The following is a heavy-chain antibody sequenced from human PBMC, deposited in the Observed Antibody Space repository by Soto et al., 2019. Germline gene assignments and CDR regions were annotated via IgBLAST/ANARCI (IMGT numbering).Heavy chain of an antibody. Sequence: QVQLVQSGAEVKKPGASVKVSCKASGYTFTSYGISWVRQAPGQGLEWMGWISAYNGNTNYAQKLQGRVTMTTDTSTSTAYMGLRSLRSDDTAVYYCARDEYSSSWKGYYYYYGMDVWGQGTTVTVSS. CDR1: GYTFTSYG. D-gene: IGHD6-13*01. CDR2: ISAYNGNT. V-gene: IGHV1-18*01. CDR3: ARDEYSSSWKGYYYYYGMDV. J-gene: IGHJ6*02.